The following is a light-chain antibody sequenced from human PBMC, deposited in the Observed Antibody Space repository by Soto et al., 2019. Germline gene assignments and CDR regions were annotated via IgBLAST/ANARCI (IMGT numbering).Light chain of an antibody. Sequence: EIGLTQSPATLSLSPGETATLSCRASQSVSSNYLAWYQQKPGQCPRILIYSSSNRAPGIPGRFSGSGSGADFTLTISRLEAEDFAVYYCQQFCSSLYTFGQGTNVEIK. CDR1: QSVSSNY. J-gene: IGKJ2*01. V-gene: IGKV3-20*01. CDR2: SSS. CDR3: QQFCSSLYT.